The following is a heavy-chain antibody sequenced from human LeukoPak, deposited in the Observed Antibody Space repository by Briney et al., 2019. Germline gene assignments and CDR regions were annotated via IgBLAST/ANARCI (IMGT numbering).Heavy chain of an antibody. J-gene: IGHJ2*01. D-gene: IGHD6-13*01. V-gene: IGHV3-9*01. CDR3: AKDMAAAGYWYFDL. CDR1: GFTFDDYV. Sequence: GGSLRLSCAASGFTFDDYVMHWVRQAPGKGLEWVSGISWNSGSIAYADSVKGRFTISRDNARNSLYLQMNSLRAEDTALYYCAKDMAAAGYWYFDLWGRGTLVTVSS. CDR2: ISWNSGSI.